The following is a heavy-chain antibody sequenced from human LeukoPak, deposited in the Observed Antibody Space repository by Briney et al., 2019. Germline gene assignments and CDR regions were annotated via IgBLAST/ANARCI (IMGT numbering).Heavy chain of an antibody. J-gene: IGHJ3*02. CDR2: IKKDGTEK. D-gene: IGHD1-1*01. CDR1: GLNFDSYW. Sequence: PGGSLRLSCAASGLNFDSYWMSWVRQAPGKGLEWVANIKKDGTEKYFVDSVKGRFTISRDNAKNSLYLQMNSLRVDDTAVYHCARQETSTYNGAFDIWGQGTMVTVSS. V-gene: IGHV3-7*01. CDR3: ARQETSTYNGAFDI.